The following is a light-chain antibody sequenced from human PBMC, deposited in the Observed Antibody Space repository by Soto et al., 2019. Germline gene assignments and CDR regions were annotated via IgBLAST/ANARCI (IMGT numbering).Light chain of an antibody. CDR1: QSVSSY. CDR2: DAS. CDR3: QQRSNWPLT. V-gene: IGKV3-11*01. Sequence: EIVLTQSPATLSLSPGERATLSCRASQSVSSYLAWSQQKPGQAPRLLIYDASSRATGIPARFSGSGSGTDYTLPISSLEPEDFAVYDCQQRSNWPLTFGGGTKVEIK. J-gene: IGKJ4*02.